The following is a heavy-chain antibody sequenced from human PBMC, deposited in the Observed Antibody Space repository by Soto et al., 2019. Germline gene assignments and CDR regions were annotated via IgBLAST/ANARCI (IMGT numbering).Heavy chain of an antibody. J-gene: IGHJ4*02. CDR1: GGSISSYY. V-gene: IGHV4-59*01. D-gene: IGHD2-15*01. CDR2: IYYSGST. Sequence: QVQLQESGPGLVKPSETLSLTCTVSGGSISSYYWSWIRQPPVKGLEWIGYIYYSGSTNYNPSLKSRVTISVDTSKNQFSLKVSSVTAAVTAVYYCARDLRGRGGSQPYFDYWGQGTLVTVSS. CDR3: ARDLRGRGGSQPYFDY.